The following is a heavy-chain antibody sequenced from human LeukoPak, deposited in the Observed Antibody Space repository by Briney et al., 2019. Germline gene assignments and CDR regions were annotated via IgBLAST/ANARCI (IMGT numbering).Heavy chain of an antibody. CDR1: GFTVSSNY. CDR3: AKEYGASR. V-gene: IGHV3-74*01. J-gene: IGHJ4*02. Sequence: GGSLRLSCAASGFTVSSNYMSWVRHAPGQGLVWVSRIKGDGISTNYADSVKGRFTISRDIAKNTLYLQMNSLRAEDTAVYYCAKEYGASRWGQGTLVTVSS. CDR2: IKGDGIST. D-gene: IGHD4/OR15-4a*01.